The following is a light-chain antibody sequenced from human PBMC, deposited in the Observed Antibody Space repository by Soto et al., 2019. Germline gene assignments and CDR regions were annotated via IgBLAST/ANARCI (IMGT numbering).Light chain of an antibody. CDR1: LSVSVY. CDR2: DAF. Sequence: VLTQSPATLSLSPGERATLSCRASLSVSVYLDWYQQKPGQAPRLVIYDAFNRATGIPARFSGSGSGTDFTLTIRSLEHEDFAVYYCQPRSSFGQGTRLEIK. CDR3: QPRSS. V-gene: IGKV3-11*01. J-gene: IGKJ5*01.